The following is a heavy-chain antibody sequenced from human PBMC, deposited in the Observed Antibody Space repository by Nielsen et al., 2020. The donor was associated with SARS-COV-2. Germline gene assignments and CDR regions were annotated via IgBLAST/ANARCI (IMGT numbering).Heavy chain of an antibody. D-gene: IGHD3-10*01. V-gene: IGHV3-74*01. CDR1: GFTFSSYW. CDR3: ARDSIWFGELYHDY. CDR2: INSDGSST. Sequence: GESLKISCAASGFTFSSYWMHWVRQAPGKGLVWVSRINSDGSSTSYADSVKGRFTISRDNAKNTLYLQMNSLRAEDTAVYYCARDSIWFGELYHDYWGQGTLVTVSS. J-gene: IGHJ4*02.